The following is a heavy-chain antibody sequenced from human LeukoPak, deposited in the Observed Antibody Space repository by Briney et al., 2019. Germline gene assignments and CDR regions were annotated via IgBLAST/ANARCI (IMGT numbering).Heavy chain of an antibody. J-gene: IGHJ4*02. CDR3: ARNRPGWFGDY. Sequence: SETLSLTCTVSGDSISAYYWSWIRQPPGKGLEWIAFIHSSGTTNYNPSLKSRVSISVDTSNNQFSLSVNSVTAADTAVYYCARNRPGWFGDYWGQGTLVTVSS. D-gene: IGHD3-10*01. V-gene: IGHV4-59*01. CDR2: IHSSGTT. CDR1: GDSISAYY.